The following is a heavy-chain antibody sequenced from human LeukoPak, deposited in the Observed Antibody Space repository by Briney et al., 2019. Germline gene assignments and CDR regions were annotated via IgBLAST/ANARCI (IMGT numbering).Heavy chain of an antibody. V-gene: IGHV1-24*01. D-gene: IGHD3-10*01. CDR1: RSTLNELS. Sequence: GATVKVSCKVSRSTLNELSTQSVPQAPGKGPEWLGRVDPEEGESMYAERFEGRLTTTEDTSTDTVYMELSSLSSEDTAVCYCAAGSGFGELLYWGQGTLVTVSS. CDR3: AAGSGFGELLY. CDR2: VDPEEGES. J-gene: IGHJ4*02.